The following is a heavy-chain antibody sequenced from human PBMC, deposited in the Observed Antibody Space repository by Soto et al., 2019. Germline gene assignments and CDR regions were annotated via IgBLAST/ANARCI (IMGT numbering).Heavy chain of an antibody. V-gene: IGHV3-23*01. D-gene: IGHD3-3*01. CDR3: AKDSWAIFGVPAGEYYAMDV. Sequence: GGSLRLSCVASGFTFENYAMSWVRQAPGKGLEWVSAISGSGGTTYYSDSVKGRFTISRDNSKNTVYLQMNDLRVEDAAEYFCAKDSWAIFGVPAGEYYAMDVWGQGTTDTVSS. CDR2: ISGSGGTT. CDR1: GFTFENYA. J-gene: IGHJ6*02.